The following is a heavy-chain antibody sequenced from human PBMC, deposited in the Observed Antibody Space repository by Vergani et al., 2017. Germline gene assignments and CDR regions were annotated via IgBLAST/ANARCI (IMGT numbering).Heavy chain of an antibody. CDR3: ARDSGGDYELDY. V-gene: IGHV3-21*01. J-gene: IGHJ4*02. D-gene: IGHD4-17*01. CDR2: ISSSSSYI. CDR1: GFTFSSYS. Sequence: EVQLVESGGGLVKPGGSLRLSCAASGFTFSSYSMNWVRQAPGKGLEWVSSISSSSSYIYYADSVKGRFTSSRDNAKNSLYLQMNSLRAEDTAVYYCARDSGGDYELDYWGQGTLVTVSS.